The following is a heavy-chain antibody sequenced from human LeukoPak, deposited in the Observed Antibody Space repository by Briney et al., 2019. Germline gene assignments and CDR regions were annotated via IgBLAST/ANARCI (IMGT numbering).Heavy chain of an antibody. CDR3: ARASRDGYNQNFDH. Sequence: GESLKISCKGLGYDFSTYWNAWVRQRPGRGLEWMGIIYPGGSETRYDPSFQGQVTISADRSTSTAYLQWSSLRASDTAMYYCARASRDGYNQNFDHWGQGTLVTVSS. V-gene: IGHV5-51*03. J-gene: IGHJ4*02. CDR2: IYPGGSET. D-gene: IGHD5-24*01. CDR1: GYDFSTYW.